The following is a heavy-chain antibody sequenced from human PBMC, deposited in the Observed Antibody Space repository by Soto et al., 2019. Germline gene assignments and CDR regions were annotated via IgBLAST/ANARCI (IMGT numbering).Heavy chain of an antibody. CDR1: GFTFSAYA. V-gene: IGHV3-23*01. D-gene: IGHD3-3*02. Sequence: GGSLRLSCAASGFTFSAYAMSWVRQAPGKGLEWVSAISGTSPSTYYADSVQGRFTISRDSSRKTLFLQMNTLRAEDTAVYFCAIRIFEVEYRAQGTSVTVSS. J-gene: IGHJ1*01. CDR2: ISGTSPST. CDR3: AIRIFEVEY.